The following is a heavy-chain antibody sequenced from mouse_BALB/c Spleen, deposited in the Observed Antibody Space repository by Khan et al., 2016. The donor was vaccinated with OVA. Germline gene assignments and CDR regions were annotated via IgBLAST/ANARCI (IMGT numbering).Heavy chain of an antibody. CDR3: TRLAYYYDSEGFAY. V-gene: IGHV5-6*01. CDR1: GFTFSTYG. D-gene: IGHD1-1*01. J-gene: IGHJ3*01. Sequence: EVELVESGGDLVKPGGSLKLSCVASGFTFSTYGMSWVRQAPDKRLEWVATVSTGGTYTYYADSVKGRFTISRDNAKNTLYLQMSGLRSEDTAMFFCTRLAYYYDSEGFAYWGQGTLVTVS. CDR2: VSTGGTYT.